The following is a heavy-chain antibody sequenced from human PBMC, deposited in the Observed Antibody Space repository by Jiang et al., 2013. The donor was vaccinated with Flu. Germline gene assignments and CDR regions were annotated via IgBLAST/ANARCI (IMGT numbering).Heavy chain of an antibody. V-gene: IGHV2-5*02. Sequence: KPTQTLTLTCTFSGFSLSTRGVGVGWIRQPPGKALEWLALIYWDGDKHYSPSLKSRLIITKDTSRNHVVLTMANMAPVDTATYYCAHSTRGPYDFWSGFVGGAFDMWGQGIRVTVSS. CDR3: AHSTRGPYDFWSGFVGGAFDM. CDR1: GFSLSTRGVG. J-gene: IGHJ3*02. D-gene: IGHD3-3*01. CDR2: IYWDGDK.